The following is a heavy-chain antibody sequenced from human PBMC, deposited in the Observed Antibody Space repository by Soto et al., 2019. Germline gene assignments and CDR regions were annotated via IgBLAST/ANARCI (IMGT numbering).Heavy chain of an antibody. CDR3: ARLPPAGVPAATRAV. J-gene: IGHJ6*04. CDR1: GGSISSYY. D-gene: IGHD2-2*01. CDR2: IYYSGST. V-gene: IGHV4-59*08. Sequence: SETLSLTCPVSGGSISSYYLSWIRQPPGKGLEWIGYIYYSGSTNYNPSLKSRVTISVDTSKNQFSLKLSSVTAADTAVYYCARLPPAGVPAATRAVWGKGTTVTVSS.